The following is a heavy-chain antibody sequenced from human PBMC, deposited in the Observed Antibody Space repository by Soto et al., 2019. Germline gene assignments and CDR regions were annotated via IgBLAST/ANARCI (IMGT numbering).Heavy chain of an antibody. V-gene: IGHV4-39*01. J-gene: IGHJ3*02. Sequence: SETLSLTCTVSGGSVSSSDYYWGWIRQTPGKGLVWIGNMYYSGSTYYNPSLKSRVTISADTSKTQFSLKLSSVTAADTAVYYCARQGDKGRAFDIWGQGTMVTV. CDR3: ARQGDKGRAFDI. CDR1: GGSVSSSDYY. D-gene: IGHD1-26*01. CDR2: MYYSGST.